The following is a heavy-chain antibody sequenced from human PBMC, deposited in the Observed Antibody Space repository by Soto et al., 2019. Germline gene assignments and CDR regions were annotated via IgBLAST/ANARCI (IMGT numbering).Heavy chain of an antibody. CDR1: GFTFSSYA. Sequence: GGSLRLSCAASGFTFSSYAMSWVRQAPGKGLEWVSAISGSGGSTYYADSVKGRFTISRDNSKNTLYLQMNSLRAEDTAVYYCAKNEGSGWSRHYYFDYWGQGTLVTVSS. CDR3: AKNEGSGWSRHYYFDY. D-gene: IGHD6-19*01. J-gene: IGHJ4*02. CDR2: ISGSGGST. V-gene: IGHV3-23*01.